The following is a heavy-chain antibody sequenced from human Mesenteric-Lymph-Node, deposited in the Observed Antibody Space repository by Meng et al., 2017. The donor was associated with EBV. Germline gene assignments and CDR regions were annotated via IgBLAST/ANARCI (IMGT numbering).Heavy chain of an antibody. CDR1: GFSLSNVRMG. V-gene: IGHV2-26*01. D-gene: IGHD2-21*02. CDR3: ARYLNTAFDF. CDR2: IFSNDEE. Sequence: QVTLKASGPVLVKPTETLTLTCTVSGFSLSNVRMGVSWIRQPPGKALEWLAHIFSNDEESFSTSLKSRLTISKDTSKSQVVLTMTNMDPVDSATYYCARYLNTAFDFWGQGTLVTVSS. J-gene: IGHJ4*02.